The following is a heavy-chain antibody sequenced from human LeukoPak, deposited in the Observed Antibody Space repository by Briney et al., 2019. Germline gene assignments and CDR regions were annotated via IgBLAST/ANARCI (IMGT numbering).Heavy chain of an antibody. J-gene: IGHJ4*02. D-gene: IGHD3-10*01. CDR2: INHSGST. CDR3: ARRSYYGSGSYYAPLNY. Sequence: SETLSLTCAVSGGSFSGYYWSWIRQPPGKGLEWIGEINHSGSTNYNPSLKSRVTISVGTSKNQFSLKLSSVTAADTAVYYCARRSYYGSGSYYAPLNYWGQGTLVTVSS. CDR1: GGSFSGYY. V-gene: IGHV4-34*01.